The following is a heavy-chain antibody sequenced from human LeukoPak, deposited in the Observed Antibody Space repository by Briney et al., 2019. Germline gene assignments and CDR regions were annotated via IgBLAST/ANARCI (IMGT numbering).Heavy chain of an antibody. J-gene: IGHJ3*02. Sequence: GESLKISCKGSGYSFTSYWIGWVRQMPGKGLEWMGIIYPGDSDTRYSPSFQGQVTISADKSISTAYLQWSSLKASDTAMYYCARCDSSSWSPDAFDIWGQGTMVTVSS. V-gene: IGHV5-51*01. D-gene: IGHD6-13*01. CDR3: ARCDSSSWSPDAFDI. CDR1: GYSFTSYW. CDR2: IYPGDSDT.